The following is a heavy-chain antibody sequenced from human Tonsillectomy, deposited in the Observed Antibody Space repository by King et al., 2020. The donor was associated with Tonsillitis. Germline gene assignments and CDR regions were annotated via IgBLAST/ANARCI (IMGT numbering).Heavy chain of an antibody. CDR1: GFTFSSYA. J-gene: IGHJ5*02. Sequence: VQLVESGGGVVQPGRSLRLSCAASGFTFSSYAMHWVRQAPGKGLEWVAVISYDGSNKYYADSVKGRFTISRDNSKNTLYLQMNSLRAEDTAVYYCARRAMVRENWFDPWGQGTLVTVSS. V-gene: IGHV3-30-3*01. D-gene: IGHD3-10*01. CDR2: ISYDGSNK. CDR3: ARRAMVRENWFDP.